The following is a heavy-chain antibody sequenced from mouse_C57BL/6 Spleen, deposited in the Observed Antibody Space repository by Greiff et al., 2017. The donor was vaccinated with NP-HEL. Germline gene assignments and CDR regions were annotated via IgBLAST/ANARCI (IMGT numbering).Heavy chain of an antibody. V-gene: IGHV3-6*01. CDR1: GYSITSGYY. CDR2: ISYDGSN. Sequence: VQLKESGPGLVKPSQSPSLTCSVTGYSITSGYYWNWIRQFPGNKLEWMGYISYDGSNNYNPSLKNRISITRDTSKNQFFLKLNSVTTEDTATYYCARKSNYGNLYYFDYWGQGTTLTVSS. J-gene: IGHJ2*01. D-gene: IGHD2-5*01. CDR3: ARKSNYGNLYYFDY.